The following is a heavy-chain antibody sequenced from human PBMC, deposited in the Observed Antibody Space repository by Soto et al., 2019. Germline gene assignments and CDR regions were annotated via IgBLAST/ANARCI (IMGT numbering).Heavy chain of an antibody. CDR2: TYYRSKWYN. J-gene: IGHJ6*02. D-gene: IGHD5-12*01. Sequence: SQTLSLTCAISGDSVSSNSAAWNWIRQSPSRGLEWLGRTYYRSKWYNDYAVSVKSRITINPDTSKNQFSLQLNSVTPEDTAVYYCARDSYSGYDYYYYYGMDVWGQGTTVTVSS. CDR3: ARDSYSGYDYYYYYGMDV. V-gene: IGHV6-1*01. CDR1: GDSVSSNSAA.